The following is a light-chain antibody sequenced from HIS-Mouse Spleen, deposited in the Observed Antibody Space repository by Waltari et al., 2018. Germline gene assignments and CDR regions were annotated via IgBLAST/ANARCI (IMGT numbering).Light chain of an antibody. CDR2: DGS. Sequence: QSALTQPASVSGSPGQSITISCTGTSSDVGGYNYVSWYQQHPGKAPKRMIYDGSNRPSGVSNRVSGSKSGNTASLTISGLQAEDEADYYCSSYTSSSTLVFGTGTKVTVL. J-gene: IGLJ1*01. CDR3: SSYTSSSTLV. V-gene: IGLV2-14*03. CDR1: SSDVGGYNY.